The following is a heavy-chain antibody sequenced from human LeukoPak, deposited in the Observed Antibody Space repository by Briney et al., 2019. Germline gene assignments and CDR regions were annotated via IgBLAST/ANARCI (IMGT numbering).Heavy chain of an antibody. Sequence: ASVKVSCKASGYTFTSYYMHWVRQAPGQGLEWMRIINPSGGSTSYAQKFQGRVTMTRDTSTSTVYMELSSLRSEDTAVYYCARVVYYDTSEGKTVYYFAYWGQGTLVTVSS. CDR2: INPSGGST. CDR1: GYTFTSYY. V-gene: IGHV1-46*01. CDR3: ARVVYYDTSEGKTVYYFAY. J-gene: IGHJ4*02. D-gene: IGHD3-22*01.